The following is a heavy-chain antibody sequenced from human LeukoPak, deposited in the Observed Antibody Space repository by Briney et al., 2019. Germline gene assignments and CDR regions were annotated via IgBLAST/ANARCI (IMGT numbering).Heavy chain of an antibody. V-gene: IGHV1-46*01. Sequence: ASVKVSCKASGYTFTSYYMHWVRQAPGQGLEWMGIINPSGGSTSYAQKFQGRVTMTRDTSTSTVYMELSSLRSEDTAVYYCARGAYDYVWGSYRRTFDYWGQGTLVTVSS. CDR2: INPSGGST. CDR3: ARGAYDYVWGSYRRTFDY. CDR1: GYTFTSYY. J-gene: IGHJ4*02. D-gene: IGHD3-16*02.